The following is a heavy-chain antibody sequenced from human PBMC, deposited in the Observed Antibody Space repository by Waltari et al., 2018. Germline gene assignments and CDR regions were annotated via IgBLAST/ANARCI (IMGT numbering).Heavy chain of an antibody. CDR3: ARGGYYDILTGYYYWYFDL. J-gene: IGHJ2*01. CDR1: GGSISSYY. Sequence: QVQLQESGPGLVKPSETLSLSCTVSGGSISSYYWSWIRQPAGKGLEWIGRIYTSGRANYNPSPKSRGTMSVDTSKNQFSLRLSSVTAADTAVYYCARGGYYDILTGYYYWYFDLWGRGTLVTVSS. CDR2: IYTSGRA. V-gene: IGHV4-4*07. D-gene: IGHD3-9*01.